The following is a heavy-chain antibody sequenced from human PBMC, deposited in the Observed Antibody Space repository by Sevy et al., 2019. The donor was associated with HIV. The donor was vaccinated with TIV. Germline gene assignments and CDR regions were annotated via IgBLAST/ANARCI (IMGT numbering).Heavy chain of an antibody. CDR3: ARDAGGGTTNSGMDV. D-gene: IGHD1-7*01. CDR1: GYTFTGDY. J-gene: IGHJ6*02. V-gene: IGHV1-2*06. Sequence: ASVKVSCKASGYTFTGDYLHWVRQAPGQGLEWMGRVYPNTGGTKYAQKFQDRVTMTRDTFISTAYMELNRLRSDDTAVYYCARDAGGGTTNSGMDVWGQGTTVTVSS. CDR2: VYPNTGGT.